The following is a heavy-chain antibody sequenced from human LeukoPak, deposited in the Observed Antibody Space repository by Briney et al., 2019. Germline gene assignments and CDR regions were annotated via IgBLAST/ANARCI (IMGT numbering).Heavy chain of an antibody. Sequence: SETLSLTCTVSGGSISSSSYYWGWIRQPPGKGQEWIGSIYYSGSTYYNPSLKSRVTISVDTSKNQFSLKLSSVTAADTALYYCARRYYYDSSGYYTTFDCWGQGTLVTVSS. CDR1: GGSISSSSYY. V-gene: IGHV4-39*01. CDR3: ARRYYYDSSGYYTTFDC. J-gene: IGHJ4*02. D-gene: IGHD3-22*01. CDR2: IYYSGST.